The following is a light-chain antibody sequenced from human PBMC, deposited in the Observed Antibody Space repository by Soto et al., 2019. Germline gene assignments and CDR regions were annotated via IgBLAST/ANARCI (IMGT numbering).Light chain of an antibody. Sequence: QTVVSQPPSASGTPGQRVTISCSGGSSNVGSNAVSWYQHLPQTAPKLLIYGDHQRPSGVPARFSGSKSGTSASLAISGLQSEDEAEYFCISYKTDDTFVFGSGTKLTVL. V-gene: IGLV1-44*01. CDR3: ISYKTDDTFV. CDR2: GDH. J-gene: IGLJ1*01. CDR1: SSNVGSNA.